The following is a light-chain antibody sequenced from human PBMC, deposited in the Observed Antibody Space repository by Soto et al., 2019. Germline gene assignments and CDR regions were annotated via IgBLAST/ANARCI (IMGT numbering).Light chain of an antibody. V-gene: IGLV2-14*03. CDR1: SSDIGAYEQ. J-gene: IGLJ2*01. Sequence: QSSLTQPSSMYGSTGQSITISCTGTSSDIGAYEQVSWYQQQPGRAPKVLIYDVRLRPSEVSNRFSGSKSGDTASLTITGLLTEDEAVDFGASQTTSATVVCGGGTKLTVL. CDR2: DVR. CDR3: ASQTTSATVV.